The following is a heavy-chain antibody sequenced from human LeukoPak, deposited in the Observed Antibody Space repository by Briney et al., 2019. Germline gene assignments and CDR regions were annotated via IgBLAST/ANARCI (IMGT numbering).Heavy chain of an antibody. CDR1: GCTFSSFA. J-gene: IGHJ4*02. V-gene: IGHV3-48*03. D-gene: IGHD1-26*01. CDR2: ISSSGSST. Sequence: GGSLRLSCAASGCTFSSFAMSWVRQTPGKGLEWVSYISSSGSSTYYADSVKGRFTISRDNAKSSLCLQMDSLRAGDTAVYYCAREDGSQLDYWGRGTLVTVSS. CDR3: AREDGSQLDY.